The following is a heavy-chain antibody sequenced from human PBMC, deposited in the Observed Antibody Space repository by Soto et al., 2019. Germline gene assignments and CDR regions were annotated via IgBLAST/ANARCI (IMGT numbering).Heavy chain of an antibody. V-gene: IGHV1-3*01. CDR3: ARDYGGNSGFDY. Sequence: QVQLVQSGAEVKKPGASVKVSCKASGYTFSSYAMHWVRQAPGQRLEWMGWINAGNGNTKYSQKFQGRVTITRDTSASTAYMELSSLRSEDTAVYYCARDYGGNSGFDYWGQGTLVTVSS. D-gene: IGHD4-17*01. CDR1: GYTFSSYA. CDR2: INAGNGNT. J-gene: IGHJ4*02.